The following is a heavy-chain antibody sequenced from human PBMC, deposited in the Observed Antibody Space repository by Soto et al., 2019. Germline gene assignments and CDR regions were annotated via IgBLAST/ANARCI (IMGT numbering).Heavy chain of an antibody. D-gene: IGHD3-16*01. Sequence: EVQLVESGGGLVQPGGSLRLSCAASGFTFSRYWMSWVRQAPGKGLEWVANINQDGGGKQYVDSVKGRFTISRDNAKNSLYLQMSSLRAEETAVYYCARDRGGAAPRTGQDCWGQGTLVTVSS. CDR1: GFTFSRYW. V-gene: IGHV3-7*01. CDR2: INQDGGGK. J-gene: IGHJ4*02. CDR3: ARDRGGAAPRTGQDC.